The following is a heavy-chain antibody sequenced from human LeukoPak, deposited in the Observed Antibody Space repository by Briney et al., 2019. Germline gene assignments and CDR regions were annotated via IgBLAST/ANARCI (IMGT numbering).Heavy chain of an antibody. CDR1: GGSISSSNW. V-gene: IGHV4-4*02. J-gene: IGHJ4*02. Sequence: SETLSLTCAVSGGSISSSNWWSWVCQPPGKGLEWIGEIYHSGSTNYNPSLKSRVTISVDKSKNQFSLKLSSVTAADTAVYYCASAPAGYSSGWSDYWGQGTLVTVSS. CDR2: IYHSGST. CDR3: ASAPAGYSSGWSDY. D-gene: IGHD6-19*01.